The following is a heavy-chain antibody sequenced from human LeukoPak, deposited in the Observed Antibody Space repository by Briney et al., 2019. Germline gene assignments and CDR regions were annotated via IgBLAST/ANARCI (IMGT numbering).Heavy chain of an antibody. Sequence: PGGSLRLSCAASGFTFSRYWMHWVRQAPGKGLVWVSRINTDGRSTSYADSVKGRFTISRDNSKNTLYLQMNSLRDEDTAVYYCANRGLSQGSFRYHHFDYWGQGTLVTVSS. D-gene: IGHD3-16*02. V-gene: IGHV3-74*01. CDR3: ANRGLSQGSFRYHHFDY. J-gene: IGHJ4*02. CDR2: INTDGRST. CDR1: GFTFSRYW.